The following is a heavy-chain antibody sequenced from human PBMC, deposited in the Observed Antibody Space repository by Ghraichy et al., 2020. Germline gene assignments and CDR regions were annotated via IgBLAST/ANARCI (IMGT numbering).Heavy chain of an antibody. D-gene: IGHD3-22*01. CDR3: AKALADDSSGYLRAGFDY. V-gene: IGHV3-30*18. CDR2: ISYDGSNK. Sequence: SCAASGFTFSSYGMHWVRQAPGKGLEWVAVISYDGSNKYYADSVKGRFTISRDNSKNTLYLQMNSLRAEDTAVYYCAKALADDSSGYLRAGFDYWGQGTLVTVSS. CDR1: GFTFSSYG. J-gene: IGHJ4*02.